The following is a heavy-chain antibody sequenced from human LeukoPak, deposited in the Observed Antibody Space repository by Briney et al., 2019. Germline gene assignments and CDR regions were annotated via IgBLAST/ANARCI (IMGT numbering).Heavy chain of an antibody. CDR2: INPSGGST. J-gene: IGHJ4*02. D-gene: IGHD3-22*01. CDR1: GYTFTSYY. Sequence: ASVKVSCKASGYTFTSYYMHWVRQAPGQGLEWMGIINPSGGSTSYAQKFQGRVTMTRDMSTSTVYMELSSLRSEDTAVYYCARDYYDSSGYYYRGYWGQGTLVTVSS. CDR3: ARDYYDSSGYYYRGY. V-gene: IGHV1-46*01.